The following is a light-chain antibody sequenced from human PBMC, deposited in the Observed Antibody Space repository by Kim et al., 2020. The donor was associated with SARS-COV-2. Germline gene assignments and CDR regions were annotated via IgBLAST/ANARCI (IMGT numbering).Light chain of an antibody. CDR1: SSDVGAYNF. CDR3: SSYAGSDSFV. Sequence: QSALTQPPSASGSPGQSVTISCAGTSSDVGAYNFVSWYQHHPGTGPKVIIYEVRKRPSGVPDRFSGSKSGNTASLTVSGLQAEDEADYYCSSYAGSDSFVFGSGTQVTVL. J-gene: IGLJ1*01. V-gene: IGLV2-8*01. CDR2: EVR.